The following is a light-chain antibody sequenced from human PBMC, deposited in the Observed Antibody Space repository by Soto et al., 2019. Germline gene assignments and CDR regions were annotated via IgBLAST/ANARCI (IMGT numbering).Light chain of an antibody. CDR2: EVT. Sequence: QSALTQPASVSGSPGQSIPISCTGTSSDVGGYNYVSWYQQHPGKAPKLMIYEVTNRPSGVSNRFSGSKSGSTASLTISGLQADDEADYYCSSYTSSSTYVFGTGTKLTVL. CDR1: SSDVGGYNY. V-gene: IGLV2-14*01. CDR3: SSYTSSSTYV. J-gene: IGLJ1*01.